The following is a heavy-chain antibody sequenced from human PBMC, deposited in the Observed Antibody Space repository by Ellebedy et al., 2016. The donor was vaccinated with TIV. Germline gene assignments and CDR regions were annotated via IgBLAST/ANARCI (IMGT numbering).Heavy chain of an antibody. J-gene: IGHJ3*02. D-gene: IGHD4-17*01. CDR2: INQDGSEK. V-gene: IGHV3-7*01. Sequence: GESLKISCAASGFTFSSYWMTWVRQAPGKGLEWVANINQDGSEKFYVDSVNGRFTASRDNAKNSLYLHLNSLRAEDTAMYYCATDGSYGDYLSPTHAFVIWGQGTMVTVSS. CDR3: ATDGSYGDYLSPTHAFVI. CDR1: GFTFSSYW.